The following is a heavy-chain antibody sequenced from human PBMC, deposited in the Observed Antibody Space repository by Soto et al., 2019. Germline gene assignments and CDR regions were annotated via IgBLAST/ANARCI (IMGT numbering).Heavy chain of an antibody. Sequence: LSLTCNVSGVSVSSTSYNWGWIRQPPGKGLEWIGTLDYSGPDHYNPSLQRRINISADPSKNQVSLTLTSVTAAATAASYCREPGSYRGQRALSTAAS. CDR1: GVSVSSTSYN. CDR2: LDYSGPD. J-gene: IGHJ4*02. V-gene: IGHV4-39*01. CDR3: REPGSY.